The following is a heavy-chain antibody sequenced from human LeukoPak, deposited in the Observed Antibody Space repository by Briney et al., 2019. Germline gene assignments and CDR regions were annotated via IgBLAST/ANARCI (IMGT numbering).Heavy chain of an antibody. J-gene: IGHJ6*03. V-gene: IGHV3-23*01. CDR2: ISGSGGST. D-gene: IGHD2-2*01. CDR3: ALPAATYYYYYYMDV. CDR1: GFTFSSYA. Sequence: GGSLRLSCAASGFTFSSYAMSWVRHAPGKGLEWVSAISGSGGSTHYADSVKGRFTISRDNSKNTLYLQMNSLRAEDTAVYYCALPAATYYYYYYMDVWGKGTTVTVSS.